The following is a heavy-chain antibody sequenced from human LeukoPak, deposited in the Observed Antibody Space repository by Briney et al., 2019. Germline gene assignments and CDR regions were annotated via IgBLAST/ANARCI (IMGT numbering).Heavy chain of an antibody. V-gene: IGHV3-21*01. D-gene: IGHD3-10*01. Sequence: GGSLRLSCAASGFTFSSYSMNWVRQAPGKGLEWVSSISSSSSSYKYYSDSVKGRFTISRDNAKNSLYLQMNSLRAEDTAVYYCARESMVRGARVYYFDYWGQGTLVTVSS. CDR2: ISSSSSSYK. CDR3: ARESMVRGARVYYFDY. CDR1: GFTFSSYS. J-gene: IGHJ4*02.